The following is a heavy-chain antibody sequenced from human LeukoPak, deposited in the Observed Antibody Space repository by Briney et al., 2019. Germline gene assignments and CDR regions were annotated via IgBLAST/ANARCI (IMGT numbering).Heavy chain of an antibody. Sequence: SETLSLTCTVSGGSISSYYWSWIRQPAGKGLEWIGRIYTSGSTNYNPSLKSRVTISVDKSKNQFSLKLSSVTAADTAVYYCARGRPRLLWFGERAFYYYYMDVWGKGTTVTVSS. J-gene: IGHJ6*03. D-gene: IGHD3-10*01. CDR3: ARGRPRLLWFGERAFYYYYMDV. CDR1: GGSISSYY. CDR2: IYTSGST. V-gene: IGHV4-4*07.